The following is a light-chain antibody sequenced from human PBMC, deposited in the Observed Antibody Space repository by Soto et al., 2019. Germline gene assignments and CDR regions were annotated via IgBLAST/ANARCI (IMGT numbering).Light chain of an antibody. CDR3: QQSFTTPYVA. J-gene: IGKJ1*01. CDR2: AAS. CDR1: QSISTY. Sequence: DIQMTQSPSSLSSSVGYRFAITCRSSQSISTYLNWYQQKPGKAPRLLIYAASRLQSGVPSRFSGGGSGTDFTLTISSLQPEDFATYYCQQSFTTPYVAFGQGTKVDIK. V-gene: IGKV1-39*01.